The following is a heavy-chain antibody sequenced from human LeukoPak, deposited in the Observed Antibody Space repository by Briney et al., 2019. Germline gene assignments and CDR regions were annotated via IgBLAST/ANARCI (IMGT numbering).Heavy chain of an antibody. J-gene: IGHJ4*02. Sequence: SETLSLTCTVSGDSVSGISFYWSWIRQPPGKGLQYIGYIQYSGSTNHNPSLKSRVTISVDTSKNQFSLKLSSVTAADTAVYYCARYYDSSGYWSTSHFDYWGQGTLVTVSS. CDR1: GDSVSGISFY. D-gene: IGHD3-22*01. CDR2: IQYSGST. CDR3: ARYYDSSGYWSTSHFDY. V-gene: IGHV4-61*01.